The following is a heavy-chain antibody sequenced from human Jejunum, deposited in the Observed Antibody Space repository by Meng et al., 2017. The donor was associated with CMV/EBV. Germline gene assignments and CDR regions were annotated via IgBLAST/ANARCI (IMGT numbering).Heavy chain of an antibody. CDR2: INHSGST. D-gene: IGHD5-24*01. Sequence: GCSFTAYSWPWIRQSPGKGLEWVRNINHSGSTTYNQSLKSRVLMSLDTSKNQFSLRLTSVTAADTALYYCARGLGYGNNINYFDSWGQGIVVTVSS. J-gene: IGHJ4*02. V-gene: IGHV4-34*01. CDR3: ARGLGYGNNINYFDS. CDR1: GCSFTAYS.